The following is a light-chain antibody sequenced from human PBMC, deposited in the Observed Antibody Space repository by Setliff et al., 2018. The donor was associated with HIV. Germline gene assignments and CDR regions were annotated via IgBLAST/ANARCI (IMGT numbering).Light chain of an antibody. Sequence: QSVLTQPASVSGSPGQSITISCTGTSSDVGGYSHVSWYQQHPGKAPKLMIYEGSKRPSGVSNRFSGSKSGNTASLTISGLQAEDEADYYCCSYAGSTTFYVFGTGTKVTVL. CDR3: CSYAGSTTFYV. V-gene: IGLV2-23*01. CDR2: EGS. J-gene: IGLJ1*01. CDR1: SSDVGGYSH.